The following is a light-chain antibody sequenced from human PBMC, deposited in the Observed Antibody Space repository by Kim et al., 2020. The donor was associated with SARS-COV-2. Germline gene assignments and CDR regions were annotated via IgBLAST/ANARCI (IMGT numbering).Light chain of an antibody. CDR2: QDS. J-gene: IGLJ2*01. V-gene: IGLV3-1*01. CDR3: QAWDSSTAV. CDR1: KLGDKY. Sequence: VSPGQTASITCSGDKLGDKYACWYQQKPGQSPVLVIYQDSKRPAGIPERFSGSNSGNTATLTISGTQAMDEADYYCQAWDSSTAVFGGGTQLTVL.